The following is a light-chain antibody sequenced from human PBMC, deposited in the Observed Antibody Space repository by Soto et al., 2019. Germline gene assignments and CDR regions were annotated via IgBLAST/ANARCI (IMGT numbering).Light chain of an antibody. J-gene: IGKJ1*01. CDR1: QSVSTD. CDR3: QQYNIWPRWT. CDR2: GAS. Sequence: EVVMTQSPATLSVSPGERPTLSCSASQSVSTDLAWYQQKPGQAPRLLIYGASTRATGIPARFSGSGSGTDFTLTISSLQSEDFAVYYCQQYNIWPRWTFGQGTKVDI. V-gene: IGKV3-15*01.